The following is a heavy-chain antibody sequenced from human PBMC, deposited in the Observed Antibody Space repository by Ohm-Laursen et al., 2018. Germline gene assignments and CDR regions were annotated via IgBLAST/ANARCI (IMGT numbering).Heavy chain of an antibody. Sequence: ASVKVSCKTSGYTFTSYGISRVRQAPGQGLEWMGGISAYNGNTNYAQKLQGRVTMTTDTSTSTAYMELRSLRSDDTAVYYCASSSGIVGATNFDYWGQGTLVTVSS. CDR2: ISAYNGNT. CDR3: ASSSGIVGATNFDY. V-gene: IGHV1-18*01. J-gene: IGHJ4*02. CDR1: GYTFTSYG. D-gene: IGHD1-26*01.